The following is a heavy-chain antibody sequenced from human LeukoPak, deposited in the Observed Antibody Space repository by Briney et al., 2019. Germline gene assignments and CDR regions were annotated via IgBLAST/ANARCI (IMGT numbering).Heavy chain of an antibody. J-gene: IGHJ4*02. Sequence: PGGSLRLSCAASGFTVSSNYMSWVRQAPGKGLEWVSVIYSGGSTYYADSVKGRFTISRDNSKNTLYLQMNSLRAEDTAVYYCARDLGDILTYFDYWGQGTLVTVSS. CDR1: GFTVSSNY. V-gene: IGHV3-53*05. CDR3: ARDLGDILTYFDY. D-gene: IGHD3-9*01. CDR2: IYSGGST.